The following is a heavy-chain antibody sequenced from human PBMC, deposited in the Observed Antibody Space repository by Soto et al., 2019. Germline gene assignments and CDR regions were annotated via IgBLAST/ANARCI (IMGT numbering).Heavy chain of an antibody. D-gene: IGHD2-15*01. CDR1: GFTFSSYS. V-gene: IGHV3-48*01. Sequence: GGSLRLSCAASGFTFSSYSMNWVRQAPGKGLEWVSYISSSSSTIYYADSVKGRFTISRDNAKNSLYPQMNSLRAEDTAVYYCARDKGRSPLDYWGQGTLVTVSS. CDR2: ISSSSSTI. J-gene: IGHJ4*02. CDR3: ARDKGRSPLDY.